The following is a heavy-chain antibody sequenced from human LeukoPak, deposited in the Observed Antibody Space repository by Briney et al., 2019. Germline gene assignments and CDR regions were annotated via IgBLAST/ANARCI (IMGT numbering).Heavy chain of an antibody. J-gene: IGHJ4*02. Sequence: PSETLSLTCAVYGGSFSGYYWSWIRQPPGKGLEWIGEINHSGSTNYNPSLKSRVTISVDTSKNQFSLKLSSVTAADTAVYYCARSGVNCSGGSCHFDYWGQGTLVTVSS. V-gene: IGHV4-34*01. CDR2: INHSGST. CDR3: ARSGVNCSGGSCHFDY. CDR1: GGSFSGYY. D-gene: IGHD2-15*01.